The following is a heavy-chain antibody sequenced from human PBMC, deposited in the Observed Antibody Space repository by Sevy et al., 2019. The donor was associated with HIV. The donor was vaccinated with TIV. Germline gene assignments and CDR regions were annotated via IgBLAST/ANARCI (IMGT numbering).Heavy chain of an antibody. CDR1: GXXFGDYV. CDR3: SRVGGATDWXMDX. CDR2: IRSKAYGGTT. D-gene: IGHD1-26*01. V-gene: IGHV3-49*04. Sequence: GGSLRLSCTASGXXFGDYVLNWVRXAPGKGLEWVGFIRSKAYGGTTEYAASVRGRFTISRDDSKSIAYLQMNSLKTEDTAVYYCSRVGGATDWXMDXWGQGTTVTVSS. J-gene: IGHJ6*02.